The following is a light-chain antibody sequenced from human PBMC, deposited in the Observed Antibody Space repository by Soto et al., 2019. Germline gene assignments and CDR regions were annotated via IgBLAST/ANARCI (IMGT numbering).Light chain of an antibody. CDR2: RAS. V-gene: IGKV3-15*01. Sequence: VTKSPVALSLSPEETATFSCRASHSVSSTFLTWYQQKPGQAPRLLIYRASTRATDIPARLGGSGSGTEFTLTFCSLQSEDSAIYYSQQYNNWPHTFGQGTKVDIK. J-gene: IGKJ1*01. CDR1: HSVSST. CDR3: QQYNNWPHT.